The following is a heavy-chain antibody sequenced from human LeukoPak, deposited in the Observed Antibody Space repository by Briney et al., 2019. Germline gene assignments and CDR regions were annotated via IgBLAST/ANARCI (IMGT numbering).Heavy chain of an antibody. CDR1: GVSISNYY. Sequence: SETLSLTCTVSGVSISNYYWSWIRQPAGKGLEWIGRIYTSGSTYYNPSLKSRVTISVDKSKNHFSLKLSSVTAADTAVYYCARDDGGSGYYYSDYWGQGTLVTVSS. J-gene: IGHJ4*02. CDR3: ARDDGGSGYYYSDY. D-gene: IGHD3-22*01. CDR2: IYTSGST. V-gene: IGHV4-4*07.